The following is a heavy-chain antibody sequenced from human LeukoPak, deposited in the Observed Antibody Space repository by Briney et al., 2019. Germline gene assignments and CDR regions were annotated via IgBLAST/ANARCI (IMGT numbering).Heavy chain of an antibody. CDR1: GGSFNDYY. J-gene: IGHJ4*02. D-gene: IGHD2-2*01. Sequence: SETLSLTCAVYGGSFNDYYWSWIRQPPGKGLEWIGEINHSGSTNYNPSLKSRVTISVDTSKNQFSLKLSSVTAADTAVYYCARGGYCSSTSCSSSDYWGQGTLVTVSS. CDR2: INHSGST. CDR3: ARGGYCSSTSCSSSDY. V-gene: IGHV4-34*01.